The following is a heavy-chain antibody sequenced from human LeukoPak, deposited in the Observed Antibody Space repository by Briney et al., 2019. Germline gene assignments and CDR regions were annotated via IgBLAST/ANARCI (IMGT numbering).Heavy chain of an antibody. J-gene: IGHJ4*02. Sequence: PGGSLRLSCAPSGFTFSSHWMHWVRQAPGKGLVWVSRISVGGSSTSYADSVKGRFTISRDNDKNTLFLQMNSLRAEDTAVYYCARATPGWWELQRWGQGTLVTVSS. D-gene: IGHD1-26*01. V-gene: IGHV3-74*01. CDR2: ISVGGSST. CDR1: GFTFSSHW. CDR3: ARATPGWWELQR.